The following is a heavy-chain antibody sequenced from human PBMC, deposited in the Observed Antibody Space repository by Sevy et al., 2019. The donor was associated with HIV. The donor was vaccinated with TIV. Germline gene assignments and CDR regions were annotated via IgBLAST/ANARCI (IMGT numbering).Heavy chain of an antibody. CDR3: ARVEAGNDFWSGYTYYYYYYGMDV. D-gene: IGHD3-3*01. CDR2: IYYSGST. CDR1: GGSISSYY. Sequence: SETLSLTCTVSGGSISSYYWSWIRQPPGKGLEWIGYIYYSGSTNYNPSLKSRVTISVDTSKNQFSLKLSSVTAADTAVYYCARVEAGNDFWSGYTYYYYYYGMDVWGQGTTVTVSS. J-gene: IGHJ6*02. V-gene: IGHV4-59*01.